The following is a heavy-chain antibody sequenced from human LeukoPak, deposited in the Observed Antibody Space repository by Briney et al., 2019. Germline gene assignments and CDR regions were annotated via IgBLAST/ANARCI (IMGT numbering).Heavy chain of an antibody. Sequence: SETLSLTCAVSGGSISSGGYSWSWIRQPPGTGLEWIAYIYHSGSTYYNPSPMSRVTISVDRSKNQFSLKLSSVTAADTAVYFCARADSNYFFDYWGQGTLVTVSS. CDR1: GGSISSGGYS. V-gene: IGHV4-30-2*01. D-gene: IGHD4-11*01. CDR3: ARADSNYFFDY. CDR2: IYHSGST. J-gene: IGHJ4*02.